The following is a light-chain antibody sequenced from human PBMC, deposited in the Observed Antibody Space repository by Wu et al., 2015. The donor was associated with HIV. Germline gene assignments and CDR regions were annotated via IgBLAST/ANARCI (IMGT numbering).Light chain of an antibody. CDR3: QQYGSSPVT. CDR2: GAS. Sequence: EIVLTQSPGTLSFSPGQRVTLSCRASQSISGTHLAWYQQKPGQAPRLLISGASTRATGIPDRFSGRGSGTDFTLIISRLEPEDVAVYYCQQYGSSPVTFGQGTK. V-gene: IGKV3-20*01. CDR1: QSISGTH. J-gene: IGKJ1*01.